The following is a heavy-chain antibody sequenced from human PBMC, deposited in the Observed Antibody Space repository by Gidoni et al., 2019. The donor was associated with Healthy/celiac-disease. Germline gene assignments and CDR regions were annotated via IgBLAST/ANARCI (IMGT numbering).Heavy chain of an antibody. CDR3: ARQMGYCSGGSCYYYGMDV. CDR2: IYSSGST. Sequence: QLQLQESGPVLVKPSETLSLTCPVSGGSISSSSYYWGWLRQPPGKGLEWIGSIYSSGSTYYNPSLKSRVTISVDTSKNQFSLKLSSVTAADTAVYYCARQMGYCSGGSCYYYGMDVWGQGTTVTVSS. V-gene: IGHV4-39*07. J-gene: IGHJ6*02. CDR1: GGSISSSSYY. D-gene: IGHD2-15*01.